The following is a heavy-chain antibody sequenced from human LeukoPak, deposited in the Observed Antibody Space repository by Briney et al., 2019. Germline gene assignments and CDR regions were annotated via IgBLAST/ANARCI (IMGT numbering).Heavy chain of an antibody. CDR2: IRYDGSNK. Sequence: PGRSLRLSCAASGFTFSSYAMHWVRQAPGKGLEWVAFIRYDGSNKYYADSVKGRFTISRDNSKNTLYLQMNSLRAEDTAVYYCAKAPLKAMRIGVSYYYYMDVWGKGTTVTISS. CDR3: AKAPLKAMRIGVSYYYYMDV. CDR1: GFTFSSYA. D-gene: IGHD5-18*01. J-gene: IGHJ6*03. V-gene: IGHV3-30*02.